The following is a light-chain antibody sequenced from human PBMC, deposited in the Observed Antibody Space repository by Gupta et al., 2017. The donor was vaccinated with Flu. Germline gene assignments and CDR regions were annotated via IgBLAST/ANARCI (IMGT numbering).Light chain of an antibody. CDR1: SGHSSYA. CDR2: LNSDGSH. CDR3: QTWGTGIPS. V-gene: IGLV4-69*01. J-gene: IGLJ2*01. Sequence: QLVLTQSPSASASLGASVKLTCTLSSGHSSYAIAWHQQQPEKGPRYLMKLNSDGSHSKGDGILDRFSGSSSGAERYLTISSLQSEDEADYYCQTWGTGIPSFGGGTKLTVL.